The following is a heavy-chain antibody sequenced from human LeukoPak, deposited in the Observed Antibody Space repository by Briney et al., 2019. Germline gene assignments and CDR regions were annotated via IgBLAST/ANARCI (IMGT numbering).Heavy chain of an antibody. CDR3: ARDLIAVTGTGFWFDP. J-gene: IGHJ5*02. CDR2: ISGDGSTK. Sequence: GGSLRLSCAASGFTFSTYAVHWVRQAPGKGLEWVAVISGDGSTKYYADSVKGRFTISRDNSKNMLYLQMNSLRAEDSAVYYCARDLIAVTGTGFWFDPRGQGTLVTVSS. CDR1: GFTFSTYA. D-gene: IGHD6-19*01. V-gene: IGHV3-30-3*01.